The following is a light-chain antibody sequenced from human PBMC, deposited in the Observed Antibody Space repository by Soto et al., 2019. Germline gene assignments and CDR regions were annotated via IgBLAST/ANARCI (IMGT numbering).Light chain of an antibody. CDR2: AAS. Sequence: DIQMTQSPSSLSASVGDRVTITCRASQGISNYLAWYQQKPGKVPKLLIFAASALQSGVPSRFSGSGSGTDFTLTISSLQPEDVATYYCQKYNSAPSLTFGGGTKVEIK. CDR1: QGISNY. J-gene: IGKJ4*01. CDR3: QKYNSAPSLT. V-gene: IGKV1-27*01.